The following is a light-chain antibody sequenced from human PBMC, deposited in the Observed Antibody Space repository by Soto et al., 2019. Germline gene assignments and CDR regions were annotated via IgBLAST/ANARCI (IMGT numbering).Light chain of an antibody. CDR2: AAS. Sequence: DIQMTQSPSSLSASVGDRVTITCRASQGISNYLAWYQQKPGKVPKLLIFAASALQSGVPSRFSGSGSGTDFTLTISSLQPEDVATYYCQKYNSAPSLTFGGGTKVEIK. CDR1: QGISNY. J-gene: IGKJ4*01. CDR3: QKYNSAPSLT. V-gene: IGKV1-27*01.